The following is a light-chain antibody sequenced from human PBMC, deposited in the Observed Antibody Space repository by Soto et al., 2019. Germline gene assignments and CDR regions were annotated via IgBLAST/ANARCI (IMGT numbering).Light chain of an antibody. CDR1: SSDVGGYNY. Sequence: QSALTQPASVSGSPGQSITISCTGTSSDVGGYNYVSWYQQHPGKAPKLKIYDVSNRPSGVSNRFSGSNSGNTASLTISGIQAEYDAAYYCSSYPSSSTRVFGTGTKLTVL. CDR3: SSYPSSSTRV. J-gene: IGLJ1*01. V-gene: IGLV2-14*01. CDR2: DVS.